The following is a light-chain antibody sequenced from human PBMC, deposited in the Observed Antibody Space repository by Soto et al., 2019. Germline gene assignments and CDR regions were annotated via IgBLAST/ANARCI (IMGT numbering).Light chain of an antibody. CDR3: QTWDSNTGV. CDR2: QDS. V-gene: IGLV3-1*01. J-gene: IGLJ1*01. Sequence: SYELTQPPSVSVSPGQTASITCSGDKLGDKYACWYQQKPGQSPVLVIYQDSKRPSGIPERFSGSNSGNTATLTISGTQAMDEADYYCQTWDSNTGVFGTGTEVTVL. CDR1: KLGDKY.